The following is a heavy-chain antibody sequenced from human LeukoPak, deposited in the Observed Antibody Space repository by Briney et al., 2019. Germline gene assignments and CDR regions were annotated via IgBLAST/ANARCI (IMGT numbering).Heavy chain of an antibody. CDR1: GGSFSGYY. Sequence: SETLSLTCAVYGGSFSGYYWSWIRQPPGKGLEWIGEINHSGSTNYNPSLKSRVTISVDTSKNQFSLKLSSVTAADTAIYYCARDPDYYASSGSFDLWGRGTLVTVSS. V-gene: IGHV4-34*01. J-gene: IGHJ2*01. CDR3: ARDPDYYASSGSFDL. CDR2: INHSGST. D-gene: IGHD3-22*01.